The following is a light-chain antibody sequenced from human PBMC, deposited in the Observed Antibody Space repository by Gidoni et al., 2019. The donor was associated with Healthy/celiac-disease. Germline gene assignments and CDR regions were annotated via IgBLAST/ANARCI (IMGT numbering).Light chain of an antibody. CDR1: SSNIGSNY. V-gene: IGLV1-47*01. J-gene: IGLJ1*01. Sequence: QSVLTQPPSASGTPGQRVTISCSGSSSNIGSNYVYWYQQLPGTAPKLLIYRNNQRPSGVPDRFAGAKSGTSASLASSGLRSEDEADYYCAAWDDSLSGRFGTGTKVTVL. CDR2: RNN. CDR3: AAWDDSLSGR.